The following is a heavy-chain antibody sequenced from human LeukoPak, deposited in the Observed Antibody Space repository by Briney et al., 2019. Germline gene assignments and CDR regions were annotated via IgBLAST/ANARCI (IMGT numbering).Heavy chain of an antibody. J-gene: IGHJ6*03. CDR1: EFTSELTFSSYV. CDR2: ITSGSSYI. Sequence: GGSLRLSCAASEFTSELTFSSYVMSWVRQAPGKGLEWVSSITSGSSYIYYADSVKGRFTISRDNAKNSLYLQMNSLRAEGTAVYFCARGRVSSSTYYSTYYYYFYMDVWGKGTTVTVSS. V-gene: IGHV3-21*04. D-gene: IGHD3-22*01. CDR3: ARGRVSSSTYYSTYYYYFYMDV.